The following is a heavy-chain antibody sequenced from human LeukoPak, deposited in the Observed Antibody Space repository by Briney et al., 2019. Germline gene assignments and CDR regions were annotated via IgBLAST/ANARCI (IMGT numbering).Heavy chain of an antibody. CDR3: ASRGYSYGRNFDY. Sequence: SETLSLTCTVSGGSISSYYWSWIRQPPGKGLEWIGYIYYSGSTYYNPSLKSRVTISVDTSKNQFSLKLSSVTAADTAVYYRASRGYSYGRNFDYWGQGTLVTVSS. V-gene: IGHV4-59*06. CDR1: GGSISSYY. D-gene: IGHD5-18*01. CDR2: IYYSGST. J-gene: IGHJ4*02.